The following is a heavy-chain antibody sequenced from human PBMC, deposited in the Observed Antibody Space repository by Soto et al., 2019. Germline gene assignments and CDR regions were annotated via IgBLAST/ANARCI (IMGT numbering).Heavy chain of an antibody. J-gene: IGHJ4*02. V-gene: IGHV4-4*02. CDR2: IYHTGST. CDR3: ARHWHGSRTDYFDY. Sequence: SETLSLTCVVSGDSISSTHWWTWVRQTPGKGLEWIGEIYHTGSTKYNPSLKNRVTISVDKSNNEFSLNLKSVTAADTAVYYCARHWHGSRTDYFDYWGQGTLVTVSS. CDR1: GDSISSTHW. D-gene: IGHD3-10*01.